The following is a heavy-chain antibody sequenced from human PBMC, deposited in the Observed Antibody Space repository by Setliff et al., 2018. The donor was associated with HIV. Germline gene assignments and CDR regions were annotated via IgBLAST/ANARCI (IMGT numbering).Heavy chain of an antibody. D-gene: IGHD5-12*01. CDR1: GFTLDDYP. V-gene: IGHV3-49*04. CDR2: IRTKTYCGIT. CDR3: TTGGRSGPKH. Sequence: GSLRLSCTTSGFTLDDYPMSWVRQAPGKGLQWVAFIRTKTYCGITEYAASVKGRFTISRDDSKNTLYLQMKSLKTEDTAVYYCTTGGRSGPKHWGQGTLVTVSS. J-gene: IGHJ1*01.